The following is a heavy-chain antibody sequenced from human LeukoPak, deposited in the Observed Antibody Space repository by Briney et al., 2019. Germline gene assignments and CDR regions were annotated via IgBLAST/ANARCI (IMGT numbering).Heavy chain of an antibody. CDR1: GGSFSGYY. J-gene: IGHJ6*03. D-gene: IGHD2-2*01. V-gene: IGHV4-34*01. Sequence: SETLSLTCAVYGGSFSGYYWSWIRQPPGKGLEWIGEINHSGSTNYNPSLKSRVTISVDTSKNQFSLKLSSVTAADTAVYYCARQDIVVVPALGSYYYMDVWGKGTTVTVSS. CDR3: ARQDIVVVPALGSYYYMDV. CDR2: INHSGST.